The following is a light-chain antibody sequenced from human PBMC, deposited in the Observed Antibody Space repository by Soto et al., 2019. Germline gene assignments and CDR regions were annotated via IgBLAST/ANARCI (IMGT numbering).Light chain of an antibody. V-gene: IGKV3-20*01. CDR1: QSVSSN. CDR2: GAS. J-gene: IGKJ1*01. CDR3: QQYGSSGT. Sequence: EIVLTQSPGTLSLSPGERVTLSCRASQSVSSNLAWYQQKPGQAPRLLIYGASTRATGIPARFSGSGSGTDFTLTISRLEPEDFAVYYCQQYGSSGTFGQGTKVDIK.